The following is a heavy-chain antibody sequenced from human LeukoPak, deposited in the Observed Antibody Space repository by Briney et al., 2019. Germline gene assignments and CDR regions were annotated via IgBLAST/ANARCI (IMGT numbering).Heavy chain of an antibody. CDR1: GFTFSSYS. D-gene: IGHD3-10*01. Sequence: GGSLRLSCAASGFTFSSYSMNWVRQAPGKGLEWVSSISSSSSYIYYADSVKGRFTISRDNAKNSLYLQMNSLRAEDTAVYYCASPYGSGSYDAFDYWGQGTLVTVSS. CDR3: ASPYGSGSYDAFDY. CDR2: ISSSSSYI. V-gene: IGHV3-21*01. J-gene: IGHJ4*02.